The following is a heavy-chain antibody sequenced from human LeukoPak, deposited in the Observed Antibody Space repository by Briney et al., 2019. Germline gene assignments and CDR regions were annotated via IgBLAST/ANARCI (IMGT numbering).Heavy chain of an antibody. CDR3: AKGVPYDSKVWFDP. CDR1: GFTFDDYA. Sequence: PGGSLRLSCAASGFTFDDYAMHWVRQAPGKGLEWVSGISWNRGSIGYADSVKGRFTISRDNAKNSLYLQMNSLRAEDTALYYCAKGVPYDSKVWFDPWGQGTLVTVSS. D-gene: IGHD3-22*01. J-gene: IGHJ5*02. CDR2: ISWNRGSI. V-gene: IGHV3-9*01.